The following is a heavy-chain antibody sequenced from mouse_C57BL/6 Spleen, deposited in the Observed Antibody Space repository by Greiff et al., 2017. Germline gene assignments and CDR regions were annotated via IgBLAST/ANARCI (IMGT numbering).Heavy chain of an antibody. CDR3: ARGRYDYDWYFDV. Sequence: VQLQQSGAELARPGASVKLSCKASGYTFTSYGISWVKQRTGQGLEWIGEIYPRSGNTYYNEKFKGKATLTADKASSTAYMELRSLTSEDSAVYFCARGRYDYDWYFDVWGTGTTVTVSS. V-gene: IGHV1-81*01. CDR1: GYTFTSYG. D-gene: IGHD2-4*01. J-gene: IGHJ1*03. CDR2: IYPRSGNT.